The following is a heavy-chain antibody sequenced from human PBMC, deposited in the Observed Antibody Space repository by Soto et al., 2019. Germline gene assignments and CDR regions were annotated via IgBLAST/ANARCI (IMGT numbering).Heavy chain of an antibody. Sequence: QVQLVESGGGVVQPGRSLRLSCAASGFTFTTYTMQWVRQAPGKGLEWVSLIWNDGSKKYYADSVKGRFTISRDDAKNTIHLEMISLRAEDTAVYYCAKGPAQTSNGDVGPLDYWGQGTLVTVSS. CDR1: GFTFTTYT. D-gene: IGHD2-8*01. CDR2: IWNDGSKK. V-gene: IGHV3-33*06. J-gene: IGHJ4*02. CDR3: AKGPAQTSNGDVGPLDY.